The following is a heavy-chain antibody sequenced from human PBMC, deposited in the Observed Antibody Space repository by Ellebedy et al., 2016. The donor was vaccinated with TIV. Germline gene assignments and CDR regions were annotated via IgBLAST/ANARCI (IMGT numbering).Heavy chain of an antibody. CDR3: VRPRPLEVADFDL. CDR1: GDSIGSDTYY. V-gene: IGHV4-30-4*01. D-gene: IGHD5-12*01. J-gene: IGHJ2*01. Sequence: SCTVSGDSIGSDTYYWTWIRQTPGKGLEWIGYISNSGSTFYSPSFKSRLTISLDTSKNQFSLKLQSVTAADTAVYYCVRPRPLEVADFDLWGRGTLVTVSS. CDR2: ISNSGST.